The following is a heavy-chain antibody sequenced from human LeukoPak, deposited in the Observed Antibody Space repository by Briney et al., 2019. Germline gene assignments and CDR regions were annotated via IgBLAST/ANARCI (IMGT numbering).Heavy chain of an antibody. Sequence: PGGSLRLSCAASGFTFSNYWMHWVRQAPGKGLVWVSRINTDGTGTSYADSVKGRFTISRDNAKNTLYLQMNSLRVEDTAVYYCARHSTSIFGVVTEDYWGQRTLVTVSS. CDR3: ARHSTSIFGVVTEDY. CDR1: GFTFSNYW. CDR2: INTDGTGT. D-gene: IGHD3-3*01. V-gene: IGHV3-74*01. J-gene: IGHJ4*02.